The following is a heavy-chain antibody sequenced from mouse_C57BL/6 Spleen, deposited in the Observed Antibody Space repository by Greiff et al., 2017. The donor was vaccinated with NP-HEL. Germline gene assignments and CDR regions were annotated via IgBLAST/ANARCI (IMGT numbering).Heavy chain of an antibody. CDR2: IYPGSGST. V-gene: IGHV1-55*01. J-gene: IGHJ1*03. D-gene: IGHD1-1*01. CDR3: AKGDYYGSSYGYIDV. CDR1: GYTFTSYW. Sequence: QVQLKQPGAELVKPGASVKMSCKASGYTFTSYWITWVKQRPGQGLEWIGEIYPGSGSTNYNEKFKSKATLTVDTSSSTAYMQLSSLTSEDSAVYYCAKGDYYGSSYGYIDVWGTGTTVTVSS.